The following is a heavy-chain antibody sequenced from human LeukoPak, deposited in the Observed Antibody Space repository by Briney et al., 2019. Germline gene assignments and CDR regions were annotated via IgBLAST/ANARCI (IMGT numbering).Heavy chain of an antibody. V-gene: IGHV3-23*01. CDR1: GFTFSSYA. Sequence: GGSLRLSCAASGFTFSSYAMSWVRQAPGKGLEWVSAISGSGGSTYYADSVKGRFTISRDNSKNTLYPQMNSLRAEDTAVYYCANHGWYVSYFDYWGQGTLVTVSS. D-gene: IGHD6-19*01. J-gene: IGHJ4*02. CDR3: ANHGWYVSYFDY. CDR2: ISGSGGST.